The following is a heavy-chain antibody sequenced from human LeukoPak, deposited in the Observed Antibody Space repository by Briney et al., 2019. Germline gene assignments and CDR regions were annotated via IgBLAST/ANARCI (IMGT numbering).Heavy chain of an antibody. V-gene: IGHV1-69*02. CDR2: IIPILGIA. CDR1: GGTFSSYT. J-gene: IGHJ4*02. CDR3: ARGYSGYDFGY. D-gene: IGHD5-12*01. Sequence: SVKVSCKASGGTFSSYTISWVRQAPGQGLEWMGRIIPILGIANYAQKFQGRVTITADKSTSTAYMELSSLRSEDTAVYYCARGYSGYDFGYWGQGTLVTVSS.